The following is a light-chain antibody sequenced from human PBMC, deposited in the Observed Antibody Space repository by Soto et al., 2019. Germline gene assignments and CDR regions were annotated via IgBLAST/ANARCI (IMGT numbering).Light chain of an antibody. CDR1: QGVSTW. CDR2: TAS. CDR3: QQAASFPIT. V-gene: IGKV1-12*01. J-gene: IGKJ5*01. Sequence: DIQMTQSPSSVSASVGDRVTITCRASQGVSTWLAWYQQKPGKAPNLLIYTASSLQSGVPARFSGSRSGTDFTRTINGLQPEDFATYYCQQAASFPITFGQGTRLEIK.